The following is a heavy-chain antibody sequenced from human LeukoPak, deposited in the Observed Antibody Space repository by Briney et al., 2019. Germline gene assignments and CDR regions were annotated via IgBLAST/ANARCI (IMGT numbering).Heavy chain of an antibody. CDR1: GFTCSNYS. Sequence: PGGSLRLSCAGSGFTCSNYSLNWVRQAPGKGLEWVSSISPSSHYIYYADSVRGRFTISRDNARNSLYLQMNSLRDEDTAVYYCARDRHTAMVYYYYYMDVWGTGTTVTVSS. D-gene: IGHD5-18*01. V-gene: IGHV3-21*04. J-gene: IGHJ6*03. CDR2: ISPSSHYI. CDR3: ARDRHTAMVYYYYYMDV.